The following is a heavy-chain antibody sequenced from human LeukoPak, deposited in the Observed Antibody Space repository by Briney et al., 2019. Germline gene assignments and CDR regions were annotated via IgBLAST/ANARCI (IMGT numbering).Heavy chain of an antibody. CDR1: GGSISSSSYY. V-gene: IGHV4-39*07. CDR2: IYYSGST. D-gene: IGHD7-27*01. CDR3: ARDQLGISFWFDP. J-gene: IGHJ5*02. Sequence: SETLSLTCTVSGGSISSSSYYWGWIRQPPGKGLEWIGSIYYSGSTYYNPSLKSRVTMSVDTSKNQFSLKLSSVTAADTAVYYCARDQLGISFWFDPWGQGTLVTVSS.